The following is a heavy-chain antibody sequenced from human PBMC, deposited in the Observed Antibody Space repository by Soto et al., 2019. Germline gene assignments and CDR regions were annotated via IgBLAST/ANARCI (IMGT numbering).Heavy chain of an antibody. CDR2: IFHSGRT. D-gene: IGHD1-1*01. V-gene: IGHV4-31*03. J-gene: IGHJ4*02. Sequence: PSETLSLTCTVSGGSMTNDYYYWGWVRQRPGKGLEWIGHIFHSGRTYYNPSLKSRLSIGVDTSINRFSLNLNSLTAADTAVYYCARWVEVSLDYFDSWGPGISVTVS. CDR3: ARWVEVSLDYFDS. CDR1: GGSMTNDYYY.